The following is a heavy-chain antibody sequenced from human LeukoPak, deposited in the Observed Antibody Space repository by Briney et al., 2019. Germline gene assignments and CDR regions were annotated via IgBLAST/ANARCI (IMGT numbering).Heavy chain of an antibody. CDR2: ISYDGSNK. J-gene: IGHJ4*02. Sequence: GGSLRLSCAASGFTFSSYAMHWVRQAPGKGLEWVAVISYDGSNKYYADSVKGRFTISRDNSKNTLYLQMNSLRAEDTAVYYCARDMENTLERQEYWGQGTLVTVSS. CDR1: GFTFSSYA. D-gene: IGHD1-1*01. CDR3: ARDMENTLERQEY. V-gene: IGHV3-30-3*01.